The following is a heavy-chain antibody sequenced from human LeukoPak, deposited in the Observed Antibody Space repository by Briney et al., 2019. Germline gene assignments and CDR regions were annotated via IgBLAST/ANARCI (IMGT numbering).Heavy chain of an antibody. CDR2: IYYSGST. D-gene: IGHD3-10*01. V-gene: IGHV4-59*01. CDR3: ARASAFYGSGVDY. Sequence: PSETLSLTCTVSGGSISSYYWSWIRQPPGKGLEWIGYIYYSGSTNYNPSLKSRVTISVDTSKNQFSLKLSSVTAADTAVYYCARASAFYGSGVDYWGQGTLVTVSS. J-gene: IGHJ4*02. CDR1: GGSISSYY.